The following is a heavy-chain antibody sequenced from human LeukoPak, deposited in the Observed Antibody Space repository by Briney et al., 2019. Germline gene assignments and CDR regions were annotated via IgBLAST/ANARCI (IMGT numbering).Heavy chain of an antibody. CDR3: ARSRSVSNYKGMDV. J-gene: IGHJ6*02. CDR1: GFTFGDYY. Sequence: GGSLRLSCAASGFTFGDYYMSWIRQAPGKGLEWVSSISSSSDYIYYADSVKGRFTISRDNARNSLYLQMNSLRAEDTAVYYCARSRSVSNYKGMDVWGQGTTVTVSS. D-gene: IGHD5/OR15-5a*01. CDR2: ISSSSDYI. V-gene: IGHV3-11*06.